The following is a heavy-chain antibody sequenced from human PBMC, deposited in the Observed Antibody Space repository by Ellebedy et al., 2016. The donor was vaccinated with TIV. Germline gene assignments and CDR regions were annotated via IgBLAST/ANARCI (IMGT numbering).Heavy chain of an antibody. CDR1: GGSIGDYY. V-gene: IGHV4-59*01. CDR2: FSDSGYS. J-gene: IGHJ4*02. Sequence: SETLSLTCTVSGGSIGDYYWSWIRQPPGKGLAWIGYFSDSGYSKYNPSLDRRVTMSVDTSKNQFSLNLTSVTAADTAVYYCARGAEWEPTGSFYYFNYWGLGTLVTVSS. D-gene: IGHD1-26*01. CDR3: ARGAEWEPTGSFYYFNY.